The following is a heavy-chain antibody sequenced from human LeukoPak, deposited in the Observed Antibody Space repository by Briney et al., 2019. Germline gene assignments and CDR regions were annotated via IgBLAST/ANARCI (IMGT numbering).Heavy chain of an antibody. D-gene: IGHD6-13*01. Sequence: PSETLSLTCTVSGGSISSGGYYWSWIRQHPGKGLEWIGCIYYSGSTYYNPSLKSRVTISVDTSKNQFSLKLSSVTAADTAVYYCARGEAAAGNYDYWGQGTLVTVSS. V-gene: IGHV4-31*03. CDR3: ARGEAAAGNYDY. CDR1: GGSISSGGYY. CDR2: IYYSGST. J-gene: IGHJ4*02.